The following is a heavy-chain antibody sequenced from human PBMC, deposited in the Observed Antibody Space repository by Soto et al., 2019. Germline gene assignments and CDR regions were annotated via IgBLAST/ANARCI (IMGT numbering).Heavy chain of an antibody. D-gene: IGHD6-6*01. CDR2: ISSSGSTI. Sequence: GGSLRLSCAASGFTFSDYYMSWIRQAPGKGLEWVSYISSSGSTIYYADSVKGRFTISRDNAKNSLYLQMNSLRAEDTAVYYCARVQNQLVLPLSYFDYWGQGTLVTVSS. CDR1: GFTFSDYY. J-gene: IGHJ4*02. CDR3: ARVQNQLVLPLSYFDY. V-gene: IGHV3-11*01.